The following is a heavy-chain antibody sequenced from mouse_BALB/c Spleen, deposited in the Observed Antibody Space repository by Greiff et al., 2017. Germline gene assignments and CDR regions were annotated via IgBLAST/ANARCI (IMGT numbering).Heavy chain of an antibody. CDR3: ARGGITLFAY. CDR2: ISDGGSYT. Sequence: DVMLVESGGGLVKPGGSLKLSCAASGFTFSDYYMYWVRQTPEKRLEWVATISDGGSYTYYPDSVKGRFTISRDNAKNNLYLQMSSLKSEDTAMYYCARGGITLFAYWGQGTLVTVSA. CDR1: GFTFSDYY. V-gene: IGHV5-4*02. D-gene: IGHD2-4*01. J-gene: IGHJ3*01.